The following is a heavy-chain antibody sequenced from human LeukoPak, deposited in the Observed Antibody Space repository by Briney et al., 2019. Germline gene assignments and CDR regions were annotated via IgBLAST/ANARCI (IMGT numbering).Heavy chain of an antibody. V-gene: IGHV3-74*01. D-gene: IGHD6-19*01. CDR2: INSDGSST. CDR1: GFTFRSYW. CDR3: ASWSDSSGWYGYYYYYMDV. Sequence: PGGSLRLSCAASGFTFRSYWMHWVRQVPGKGLVWVSRINSDGSSTSYADSVKGRFTISRDNAKNTLYLQMNSLRAEDTAVYYCASWSDSSGWYGYYYYYMDVWGKGTTVTVSS. J-gene: IGHJ6*03.